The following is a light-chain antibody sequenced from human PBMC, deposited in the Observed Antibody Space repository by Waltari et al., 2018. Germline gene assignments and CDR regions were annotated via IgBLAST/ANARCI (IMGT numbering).Light chain of an antibody. CDR2: WAS. CDR3: QQYYSTPPWT. CDR1: QSVLYSSNNKNC. V-gene: IGKV4-1*01. Sequence: DIVMTQSPDSLAVSLGERATINCKSSQSVLYSSNNKNCLAWYQQKPGLPPKLLIYWASTRESGVPDRFSGSGSGTDFTLTISSLQAEDVAVYYCQQYYSTPPWTFGQGTKVEIK. J-gene: IGKJ1*01.